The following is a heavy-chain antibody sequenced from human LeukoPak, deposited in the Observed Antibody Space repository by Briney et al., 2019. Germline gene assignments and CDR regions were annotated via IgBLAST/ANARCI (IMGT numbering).Heavy chain of an antibody. J-gene: IGHJ6*03. D-gene: IGHD2-2*01. V-gene: IGHV1-18*01. CDR1: GYTFTGYG. Sequence: ASVNVSCKASGYTFTGYGIGWVRQAPGQGLECMGWISPHNGNTNYAQKFQGRVTMTTDTSTSTAYMELRSLTSDDTAVYYCAGGCSSTTCYYMDVWGKGTTVTVSS. CDR2: ISPHNGNT. CDR3: AGGCSSTTCYYMDV.